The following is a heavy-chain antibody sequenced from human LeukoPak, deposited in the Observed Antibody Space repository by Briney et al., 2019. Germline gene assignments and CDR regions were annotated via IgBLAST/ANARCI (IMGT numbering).Heavy chain of an antibody. D-gene: IGHD6-13*01. J-gene: IGHJ6*02. V-gene: IGHV3-23*01. CDR1: GFTFSSYA. CDR2: ISGSGGST. CDR3: ANSPLGSSWSYYYYYGMDV. Sequence: GGSLRLSCAASGFTFSSYAMSWVRQAPGKGLEWVSAISGSGGSTYYADSVKARFTISRDNSKNTLYLQMNSLRAEDTAVYYSANSPLGSSWSYYYYYGMDVWGQGTTVTVSS.